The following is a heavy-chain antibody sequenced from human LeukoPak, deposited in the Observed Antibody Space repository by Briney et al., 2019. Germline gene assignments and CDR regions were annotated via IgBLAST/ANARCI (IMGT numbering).Heavy chain of an antibody. V-gene: IGHV3-7*01. J-gene: IGHJ4*02. CDR2: IKEDGSEK. D-gene: IGHD5-12*01. CDR1: GFSITRDW. Sequence: GGSLRLSCVASGFSITRDWMTWVRQAPGKGLEWVADIKEDGSEKYYVDSVKGRFAISRDNAKNSLYLQMDSLRAEDTALYYCARDILWIGGQGTLVTVSS. CDR3: ARDILWI.